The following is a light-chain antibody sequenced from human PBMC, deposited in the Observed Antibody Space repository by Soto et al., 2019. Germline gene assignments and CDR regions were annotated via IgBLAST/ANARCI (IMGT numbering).Light chain of an antibody. Sequence: QSALTQPASVSGSPGQAITLSCTGTSSDVGGYNYASWYQQHPGKAPKLMIYDVSNRPSGVSNRFSGSKSGNTASLTISGLQAEDEADYYCSSYTSSSTLFGGGTKLTVL. V-gene: IGLV2-14*01. CDR2: DVS. J-gene: IGLJ2*01. CDR1: SSDVGGYNY. CDR3: SSYTSSSTL.